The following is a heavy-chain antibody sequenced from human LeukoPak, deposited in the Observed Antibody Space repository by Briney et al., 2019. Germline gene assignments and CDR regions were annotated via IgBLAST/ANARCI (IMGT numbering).Heavy chain of an antibody. Sequence: KPSGTLSLTCTVSGSSISSFYWSWIRQPPGKGLEWIGYIYYSGSTKYNPSLKSRVTISADTSKNQVSLKLSSVTAADTAVYYCARGSWAPAMTTPPPDFDPWGQGALVTVSS. J-gene: IGHJ5*02. D-gene: IGHD4-17*01. V-gene: IGHV4-59*01. CDR2: IYYSGST. CDR3: ARGSWAPAMTTPPPDFDP. CDR1: GSSISSFY.